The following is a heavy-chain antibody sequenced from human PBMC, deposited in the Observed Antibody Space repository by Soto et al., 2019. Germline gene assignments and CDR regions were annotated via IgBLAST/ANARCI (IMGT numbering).Heavy chain of an antibody. CDR1: GFTLSSFF. Sequence: GGSLRLSCAASGFTLSSFFMHLVRQGPGKGLAWVSRSNNDGSSTTYADSVKGRFTISRDNAKNSLYLQMNSLRGEDTAVYYCERDLVVTAIWDYYYYYGMDVWGQGTTVTV. D-gene: IGHD2-21*02. J-gene: IGHJ6*02. V-gene: IGHV3-74*03. CDR3: ERDLVVTAIWDYYYYYGMDV. CDR2: SNNDGSST.